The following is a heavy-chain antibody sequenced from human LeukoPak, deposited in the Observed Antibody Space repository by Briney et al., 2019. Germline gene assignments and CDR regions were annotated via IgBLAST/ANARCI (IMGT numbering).Heavy chain of an antibody. Sequence: GGSLRLSCAASGFTVSNTYMTWVRQAPGKGLEWVSLIYTGGKTYYADSVKGRFTISRDNSKNTLYLQMNSLRAEDTAVYYCARDPNSSSWFDYWGQGTLVTVSS. CDR3: ARDPNSSSWFDY. CDR2: IYTGGKT. V-gene: IGHV3-53*05. D-gene: IGHD6-13*01. J-gene: IGHJ4*02. CDR1: GFTVSNTY.